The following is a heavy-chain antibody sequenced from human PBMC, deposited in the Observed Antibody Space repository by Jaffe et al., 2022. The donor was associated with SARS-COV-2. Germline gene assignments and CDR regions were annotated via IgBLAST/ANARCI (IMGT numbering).Heavy chain of an antibody. J-gene: IGHJ6*02. CDR2: IYYSGSP. CDR3: ASRILLRGEGDFYYYGLDV. CDR1: GGSISSSSYY. V-gene: IGHV4-39*01. D-gene: IGHD3-10*01. Sequence: QLQLQESGPGVVKPSETLSLTCTVSGGSISSSSYYWGWIRQPPGKGLEWIGSIYYSGSPYYNPSLRSRITISVDTSKNQFSLKLSSVTAADTAVYFCASRILLRGEGDFYYYGLDVWGQGTTVTVSS.